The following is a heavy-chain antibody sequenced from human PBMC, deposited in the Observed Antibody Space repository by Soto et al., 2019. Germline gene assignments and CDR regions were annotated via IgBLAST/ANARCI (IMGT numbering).Heavy chain of an antibody. CDR3: ARDGATYCGGDCYSFDY. Sequence: QVQLVQSGAEVKKPGSSVKVSCKASGGTFSSYTISWVRQAPGQGLEWMGRIIPILGIANYAQKFQGRVTIPADKSTSTAYMALSSLRSEDTAVYYCARDGATYCGGDCYSFDYWGQGTLVTVSS. V-gene: IGHV1-69*08. J-gene: IGHJ4*02. CDR1: GGTFSSYT. D-gene: IGHD2-21*02. CDR2: IIPILGIA.